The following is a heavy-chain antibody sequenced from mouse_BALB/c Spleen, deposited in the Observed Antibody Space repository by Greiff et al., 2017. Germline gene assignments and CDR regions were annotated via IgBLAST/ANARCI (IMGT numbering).Heavy chain of an antibody. CDR1: GYAFSSYW. D-gene: IGHD6-1*01. CDR3: ASPSKGWCAY. CDR2: IYPGDGDT. V-gene: IGHV1-80*01. J-gene: IGHJ3*01. Sequence: QVQLQQSGAELVRPGSSVKISCKASGYAFSSYWMNWVKQRPGQGLEWIGQIYPGDGDTNYNGKFKGKATLTADKSSSTAYMQLSSLTSEDSAVYFCASPSKGWCAYWGQGTLVTVSA.